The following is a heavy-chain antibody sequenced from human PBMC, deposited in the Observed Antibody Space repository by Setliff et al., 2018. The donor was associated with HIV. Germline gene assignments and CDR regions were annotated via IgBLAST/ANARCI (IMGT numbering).Heavy chain of an antibody. CDR3: AREWNGGYDY. J-gene: IGHJ4*02. CDR1: GFTFSSYW. V-gene: IGHV3-66*01. D-gene: IGHD2-8*01. Sequence: PGGSLRLSCAASGFTFSSYWMHWVRQAPGKGLEWVSIIYSGGTTSYADSVKGRFTISRDNAKNSLYLQMNSLRAEDTAVYYCAREWNGGYDYWGQGTLVTVSS. CDR2: IYSGGTT.